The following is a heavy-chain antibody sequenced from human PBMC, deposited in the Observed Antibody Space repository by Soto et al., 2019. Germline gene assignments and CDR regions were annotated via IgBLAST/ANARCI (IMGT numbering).Heavy chain of an antibody. CDR2: ISYDGNNK. CDR1: GFTFSSYA. Sequence: QVQLVESGGGVVQPGRSLRLSCAASGFTFSSYAMHWVRQAPGKGLEWVAVISYDGNNKYYADSVKGRFTISRDNSKNTRYLQMNSLRAEDTAVYYCARVPSSSGRAHFDYWGQGTLVTVSS. D-gene: IGHD2-15*01. J-gene: IGHJ4*02. V-gene: IGHV3-30-3*01. CDR3: ARVPSSSGRAHFDY.